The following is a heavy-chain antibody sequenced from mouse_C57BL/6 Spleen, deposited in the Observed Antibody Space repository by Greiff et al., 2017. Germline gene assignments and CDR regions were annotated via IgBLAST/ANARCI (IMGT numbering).Heavy chain of an antibody. D-gene: IGHD1-1*01. CDR2: ISYDGSN. CDR1: GYSITSGYY. V-gene: IGHV3-6*01. CDR3: ARGITTDFDY. J-gene: IGHJ2*01. Sequence: EVKLMESGPGLVKPSQSLSLTCSVTGYSITSGYYWNWIRQFPGNKLEWMGYISYDGSNNYNPSLKNRISITRDTSKNQFFLKLNSVTTEDTATYYCARGITTDFDYGGQGTTLTVSS.